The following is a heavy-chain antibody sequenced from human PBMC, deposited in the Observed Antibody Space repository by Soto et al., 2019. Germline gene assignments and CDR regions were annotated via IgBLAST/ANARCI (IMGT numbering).Heavy chain of an antibody. Sequence: EVQLVESGGGLVQPGGSLRLSCAASAFTFSDHYMDWVRQAPGKGLEWVGRIRNKANSYTTEYAASVKGRFTISRDDSKNSLYLQMNSLKTEDTALYYCVREGDGPLDYWGQGTLVTVSS. V-gene: IGHV3-72*01. D-gene: IGHD3-10*01. CDR3: VREGDGPLDY. J-gene: IGHJ4*02. CDR1: AFTFSDHY. CDR2: IRNKANSYTT.